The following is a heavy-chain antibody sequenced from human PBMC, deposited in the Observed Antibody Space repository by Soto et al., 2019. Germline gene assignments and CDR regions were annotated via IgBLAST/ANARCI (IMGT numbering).Heavy chain of an antibody. Sequence: QVQLVESGGGVVQPGTSLRLSCAASGFRFKSFVMHWVRQAPGKGLEWVAFTSYDGNNKDYGDSVKGRFTVSRDNSQTTLHLHMDLLRREDAALYYCARWGTTGGIDLCGQGTLVSGSS. CDR3: ARWGTTGGIDL. CDR2: TSYDGNNK. D-gene: IGHD3-16*01. J-gene: IGHJ5*02. CDR1: GFRFKSFV. V-gene: IGHV3-30*19.